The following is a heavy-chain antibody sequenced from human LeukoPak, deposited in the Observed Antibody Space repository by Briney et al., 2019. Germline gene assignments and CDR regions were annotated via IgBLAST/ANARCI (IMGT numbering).Heavy chain of an antibody. Sequence: GGSLRLSCAASGFTFSSYWMSWVRQAPRKGLEWVANINHDGGEKYYVDSVKGRVTISRDNAKNSLYLQMNSLRAEDTAVYYCARDRRYYYDSSGGDYYYYYGMDVWGQGTTVTVSS. CDR3: ARDRRYYYDSSGGDYYYYYGMDV. CDR2: INHDGGEK. D-gene: IGHD3-22*01. CDR1: GFTFSSYW. J-gene: IGHJ6*02. V-gene: IGHV3-7*01.